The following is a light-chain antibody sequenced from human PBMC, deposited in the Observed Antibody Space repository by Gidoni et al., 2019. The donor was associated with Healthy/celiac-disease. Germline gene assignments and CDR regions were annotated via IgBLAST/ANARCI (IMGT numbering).Light chain of an antibody. Sequence: IVLTQTQGTLSLSPGERDTLSCRASQSVSSSYLDWYQQTPGQAPRLLIYGASSRATGIPDSFSGSGSGTYFTLTISILEPEAFAVYYCQQYGSSSLTFGGGTKVEIQ. CDR3: QQYGSSSLT. CDR2: GAS. CDR1: QSVSSSY. J-gene: IGKJ4*01. V-gene: IGKV3-20*01.